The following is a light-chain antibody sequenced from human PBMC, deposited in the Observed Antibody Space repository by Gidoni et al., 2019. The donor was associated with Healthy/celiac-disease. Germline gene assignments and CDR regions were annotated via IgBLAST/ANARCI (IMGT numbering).Light chain of an antibody. V-gene: IGKV1-9*01. CDR1: QGISRY. J-gene: IGKJ4*01. Sequence: DIQLTQSPSFLSASVGDRVTITCRASQGISRYLALYQHKPGKAPKLLIYAASTLQSGVPSMFSGSGSGTEFTLTISSLQPEDFATYYCQQLNSYPLTFGGGTKVEIK. CDR3: QQLNSYPLT. CDR2: AAS.